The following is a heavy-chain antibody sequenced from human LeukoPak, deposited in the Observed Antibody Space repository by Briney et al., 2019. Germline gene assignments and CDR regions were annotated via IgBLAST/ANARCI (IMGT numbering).Heavy chain of an antibody. CDR3: AKSNLKYYFDS. V-gene: IGHV3-23*01. D-gene: IGHD6-6*01. CDR2: ISGSGGSA. Sequence: GGSLRLSCAASGFTFSSYAMNWVRQAPGKGLEWVSLISGSGGSAYYADSVKGRFTVSRDNSKNTLYLQMNSLRAEDTAVYYCAKSNLKYYFDSWGQGTLVTVSS. J-gene: IGHJ4*02. CDR1: GFTFSSYA.